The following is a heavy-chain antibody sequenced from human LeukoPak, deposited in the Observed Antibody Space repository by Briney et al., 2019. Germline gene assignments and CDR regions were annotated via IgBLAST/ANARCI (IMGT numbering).Heavy chain of an antibody. CDR1: GITLSNYG. D-gene: IGHD1-7*01. CDR3: ARAGNYRFDY. Sequence: PGGSLRLSCVVSGITLSNYGMSWVRQAPGKGLEWVSRINGDGSTINYADSVKGRFTISRDNAKNTLYLQMNSLRAEDTAVYYCARAGNYRFDYWGQGTLVTVAS. J-gene: IGHJ4*02. V-gene: IGHV3-74*01. CDR2: INGDGSTI.